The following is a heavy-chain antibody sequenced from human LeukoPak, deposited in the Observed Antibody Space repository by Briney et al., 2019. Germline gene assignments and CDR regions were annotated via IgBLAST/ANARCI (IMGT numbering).Heavy chain of an antibody. J-gene: IGHJ6*02. D-gene: IGHD2-2*01. CDR3: ARDASVAMPTYYYGMDV. CDR2: IYGGSST. Sequence: PGGSLRLSCAASGVTVSSTYMSWVRQAPGKGLEWVSVIYGGSSTYNADSVKGRFTISRDNSKNTLFLQMNSLRAEDTAVYYCARDASVAMPTYYYGMDVWGQGTTVTVSS. V-gene: IGHV3-66*01. CDR1: GVTVSSTY.